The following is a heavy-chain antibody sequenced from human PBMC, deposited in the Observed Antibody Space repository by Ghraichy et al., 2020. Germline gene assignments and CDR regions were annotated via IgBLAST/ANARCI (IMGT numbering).Heavy chain of an antibody. CDR3: AKDIKQSGRLLMLAFDI. V-gene: IGHV3-9*01. J-gene: IGHJ3*02. CDR1: GFTFDDYA. CDR2: ISWNSGSI. D-gene: IGHD3-16*01. Sequence: GGSLRLSCAASGFTFDDYAMHWVRQAPGKGLEWVSGISWNSGSIGYADSVKGRFTISRDNAKNSLYLQMNSLRAEDTALYYCAKDIKQSGRLLMLAFDIWGQGTMVTVSS.